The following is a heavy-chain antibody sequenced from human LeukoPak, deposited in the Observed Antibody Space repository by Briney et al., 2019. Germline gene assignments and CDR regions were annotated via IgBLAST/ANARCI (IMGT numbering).Heavy chain of an antibody. D-gene: IGHD2-21*02. J-gene: IGHJ4*02. CDR3: ARRHIVVVTAIDY. CDR1: GGSFSGYY. V-gene: IGHV4-34*01. Sequence: PSETLSLTCAVYGGSFSGYYYTWIRQPPGKGLEWIGEIHHSGSTNYNPSLKSRVTISVDTSKNQFSLKLSSVTAADTAVYYCARRHIVVVTAIDYWGQGTLVTVSS. CDR2: IHHSGST.